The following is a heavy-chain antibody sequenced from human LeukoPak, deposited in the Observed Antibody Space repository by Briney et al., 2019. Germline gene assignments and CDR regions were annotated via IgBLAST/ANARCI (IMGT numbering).Heavy chain of an antibody. V-gene: IGHV4-34*01. D-gene: IGHD2-15*01. CDR2: INHSGST. J-gene: IGHJ3*02. CDR3: ARGLGVVAATHAFDI. CDR1: GGSFSGYY. Sequence: PSETLSLTCAVYGGSFSGYYWSWIRQPPGKGLEWIGEINHSGSTNYNPSLKSRVTISVDTSKNQFSLKLSSVTAADTAVYYCARGLGVVAATHAFDIWGQGTMVTVSS.